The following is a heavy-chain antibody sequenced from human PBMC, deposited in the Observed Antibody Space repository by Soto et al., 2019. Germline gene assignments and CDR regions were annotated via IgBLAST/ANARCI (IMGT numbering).Heavy chain of an antibody. CDR3: ARDIGSALDY. V-gene: IGHV1-18*01. J-gene: IGHJ4*02. CDR1: GYIFNDFG. D-gene: IGHD2-15*01. CDR2: ICPKAGKI. Sequence: QVQLVQSGDEVQKPGASVKVSCKTSGYIFNDFGITWVRQAPGLGLEWLGWICPKAGKINFATKFQGRVIMTTDTATSTACRELTSLTVEYSAVYFCARDIGSALDYWGQGTLVTVS.